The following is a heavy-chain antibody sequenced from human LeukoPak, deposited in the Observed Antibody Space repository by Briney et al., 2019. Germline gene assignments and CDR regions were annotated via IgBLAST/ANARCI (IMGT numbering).Heavy chain of an antibody. V-gene: IGHV3-23*01. J-gene: IGHJ5*02. CDR3: WKYYAGSSCYGGFDP. D-gene: IGHD2-2*01. Sequence: PGGSLRLSCAASGFNFSNYEMNWVRQAPGKGLEWVSAISGSGSSTNYADSVKGRFTISRDNSKNTLYLQMNSLRAEDTAVYYCWKYYAGSSCYGGFDPWGQGTLVAVSS. CDR2: ISGSGSST. CDR1: GFNFSNYE.